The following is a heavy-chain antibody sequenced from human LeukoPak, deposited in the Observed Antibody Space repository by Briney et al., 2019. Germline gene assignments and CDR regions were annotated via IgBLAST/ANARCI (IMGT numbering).Heavy chain of an antibody. Sequence: PGRSLRLSCAASAFTFSSYGIHWVRQAPSKGLEWVVVVSYDGSNKYYAKSVKGQFTISRDNSKNTLYLQMNSLRAEDTAVYYCAKAGEYYDSSGYPPDYWGQGTLVTVSS. J-gene: IGHJ4*02. V-gene: IGHV3-30*18. CDR1: AFTFSSYG. CDR2: VSYDGSNK. D-gene: IGHD3-22*01. CDR3: AKAGEYYDSSGYPPDY.